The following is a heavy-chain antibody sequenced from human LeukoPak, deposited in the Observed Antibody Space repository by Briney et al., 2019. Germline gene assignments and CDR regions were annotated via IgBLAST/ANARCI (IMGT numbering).Heavy chain of an antibody. J-gene: IGHJ4*02. CDR1: GFGFTNYG. Sequence: GGSLRLSCAASGFGFTNYGMSWVRQAPGKGLEWVANVKEDGTRKQYVDSVKGRFTISRDNAKNSLYLQMDSLRAEDTAVYYCVSQEVVPHWGQGTLVSVSS. V-gene: IGHV3-7*01. CDR3: VSQEVVPH. CDR2: VKEDGTRK. D-gene: IGHD2-15*01.